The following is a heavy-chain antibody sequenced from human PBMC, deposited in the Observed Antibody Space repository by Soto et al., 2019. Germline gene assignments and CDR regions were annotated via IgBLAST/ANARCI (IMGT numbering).Heavy chain of an antibody. CDR1: GGSFSGYY. CDR3: ARAFGYSSSWYYYYYGMDV. D-gene: IGHD6-13*01. CDR2: INHSGST. V-gene: IGHV4-34*01. Sequence: LSLTCAVYGGSFSGYYWSWIRQPPGKGLEWIGEINHSGSTNYNPSLKSRVTISVDTSKNQFSLKLSSVTAADTAVYYCARAFGYSSSWYYYYYGMDVWGQGTTVTVSS. J-gene: IGHJ6*02.